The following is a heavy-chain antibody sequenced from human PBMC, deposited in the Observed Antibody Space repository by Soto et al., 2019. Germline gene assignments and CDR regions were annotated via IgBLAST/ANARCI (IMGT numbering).Heavy chain of an antibody. V-gene: IGHV4-59*01. CDR2: IYYSGST. D-gene: IGHD3-22*01. CDR3: ARDRAQGYDSYGQNGMDV. J-gene: IGHJ6*02. CDR1: GGSISSYY. Sequence: QVQLQESGPGLVKPSETLSLTCTVSGGSISSYYWSWIRQPPGKGLEWIGYIYYSGSTNYNPSLKSRVTISVDTSKNQFSLKLSSVTAADTAVYYCARDRAQGYDSYGQNGMDVWGQGTTVTVSS.